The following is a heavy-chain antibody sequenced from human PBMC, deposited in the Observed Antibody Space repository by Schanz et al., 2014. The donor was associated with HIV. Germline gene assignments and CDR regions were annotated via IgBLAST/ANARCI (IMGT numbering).Heavy chain of an antibody. J-gene: IGHJ4*02. CDR3: ARDLNVGRHFDH. V-gene: IGHV3-33*01. CDR2: IWNDGSNK. D-gene: IGHD1-26*01. Sequence: QVHLVESGGGVVQPGRSLRLSCAASGFTFRSYGMHWVRQAPGKGLEWVALIWNDGSNKIYVDSVAGRFSISRDNSKNTLYLQLGSLRTEDTAVYYCARDLNVGRHFDHWGQGTLVTVSS. CDR1: GFTFRSYG.